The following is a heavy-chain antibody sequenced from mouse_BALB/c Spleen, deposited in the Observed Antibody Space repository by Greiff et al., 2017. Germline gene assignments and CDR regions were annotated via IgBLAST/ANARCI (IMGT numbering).Heavy chain of an antibody. CDR1: GFTFSDYY. Sequence: DVQLVESGGGLVKPGGSLKLSCAASGFTFSDYYMYWVRQTPEKRLEWVATISDGGSYTYYPDSVKGRFTISRDNAKNNLYLQMSSLKSEDTAMYYCARDLAMDYWGQGTSVTVSS. J-gene: IGHJ4*01. V-gene: IGHV5-4*02. CDR2: ISDGGSYT. CDR3: ARDLAMDY.